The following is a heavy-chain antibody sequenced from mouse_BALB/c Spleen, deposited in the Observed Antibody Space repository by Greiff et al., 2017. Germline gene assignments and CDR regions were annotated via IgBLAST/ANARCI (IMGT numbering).Heavy chain of an antibody. CDR2: ISDGGSYT. CDR1: GFTFSDYY. V-gene: IGHV5-4*02. CDR3: ARGNYAYYYAMDY. D-gene: IGHD2-1*01. Sequence: EVQRVESGGGLVKPGGSLKLSCAASGFTFSDYYMYWVRQTPEKRLEWVATISDGGSYTYYPDSVKGRFTISRDNAKNNLYLQMSSLKSEDTAMYYCARGNYAYYYAMDYWGQGTSVAVSS. J-gene: IGHJ4*01.